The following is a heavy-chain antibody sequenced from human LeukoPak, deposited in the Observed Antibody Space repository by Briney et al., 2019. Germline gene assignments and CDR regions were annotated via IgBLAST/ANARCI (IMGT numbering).Heavy chain of an antibody. CDR1: GFTFSRFW. CDR3: AKKATITAYNFDY. D-gene: IGHD5-24*01. V-gene: IGHV3-7*01. CDR2: IKQDGSEI. J-gene: IGHJ4*02. Sequence: QPGESLRLSCAASGFTFSRFWMSWVRQAPGKGLEWVANIKQDGSEIHYVDSVKGRFTISRDNAKNSVYLQMNSLRAEDTAIYYCAKKATITAYNFDYWGQGTLVTVSS.